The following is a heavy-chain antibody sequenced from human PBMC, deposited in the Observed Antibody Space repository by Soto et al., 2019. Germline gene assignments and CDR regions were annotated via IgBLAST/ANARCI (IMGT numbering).Heavy chain of an antibody. J-gene: IGHJ4*02. V-gene: IGHV1-45*02. CDR3: ARSATSGDQHFIDS. CDR1: GWIFSFQY. CDR2: ITPYNGNV. Sequence: QMQLLQSGAEVKKTGSSVKISCKTSGWIFSFQYLHWVRQAPGQGLEWLGWITPYNGNVKYAQHFQDRISLTRDNSVTPLFLELCNLRSEDTGLYYCARSATSGDQHFIDSWGQGTLVTVSS. D-gene: IGHD7-27*01.